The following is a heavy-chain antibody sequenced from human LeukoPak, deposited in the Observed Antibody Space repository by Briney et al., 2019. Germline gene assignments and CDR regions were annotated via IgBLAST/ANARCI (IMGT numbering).Heavy chain of an antibody. CDR3: ARVSGTIRIWPQPFGDGMDV. CDR1: RFTLSNYV. CDR2: ISGSGRST. D-gene: IGHD3-10*01. V-gene: IGHV3-23*01. J-gene: IGHJ6*02. Sequence: GSLRLSCAASRFTLSNYVMSWVRQAPGKGLECVSAISGSGRSTYYADSVKGRFTISRDNSKNTLYLQMNSLRAEDTALYYCARVSGTIRIWPQPFGDGMDVWGQGTTVTVSS.